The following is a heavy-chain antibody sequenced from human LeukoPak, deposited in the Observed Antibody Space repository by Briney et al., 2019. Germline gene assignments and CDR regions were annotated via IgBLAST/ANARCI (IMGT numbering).Heavy chain of an antibody. D-gene: IGHD2-2*01. CDR1: GYTFTSYA. V-gene: IGHV7-4-1*02. Sequence: ASVKVSCKASGYTFTSYAMNWVRQAPGQGLEWMEWIKTNTGNPTYAQGFTGRFVFSLDTSVSTAYLQISSLKAEDTAVYYCARDFTIVVVPAVYYYGMDVWGQGTTVTVSS. CDR3: ARDFTIVVVPAVYYYGMDV. J-gene: IGHJ6*02. CDR2: IKTNTGNP.